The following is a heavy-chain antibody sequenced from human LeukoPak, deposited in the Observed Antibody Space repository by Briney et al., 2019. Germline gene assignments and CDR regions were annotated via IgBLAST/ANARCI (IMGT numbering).Heavy chain of an antibody. D-gene: IGHD3-16*02. Sequence: GGSLRLSCAASGFTFSSYSMNWVRQAPGKGLEWVSYISSSSSTIYYADSVKGRFTISRDNAKNSLYLQMNSLRAEDTAVYYCARDYRSSTIHHGNWFDPWGQGTLVTVSS. J-gene: IGHJ5*02. V-gene: IGHV3-48*01. CDR1: GFTFSSYS. CDR3: ARDYRSSTIHHGNWFDP. CDR2: ISSSSSTI.